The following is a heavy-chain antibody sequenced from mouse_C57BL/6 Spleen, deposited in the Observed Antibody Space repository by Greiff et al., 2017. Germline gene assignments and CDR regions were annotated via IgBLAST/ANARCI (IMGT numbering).Heavy chain of an antibody. CDR2: IDPSDSET. J-gene: IGHJ4*01. Sequence: QVQLKQPGAELVRPGSSVKLSCKASGYTFTSYWMHWVKQRPIQGLEWIGNIDPSDSETHYNQKFKDKATLTVDKSSSTAYMQLSSLTSEDSAVYYCARSGEYYYYAMGYWGQGTSVTVSS. CDR3: ARSGEYYYYAMGY. D-gene: IGHD5-1*01. V-gene: IGHV1-52*01. CDR1: GYTFTSYW.